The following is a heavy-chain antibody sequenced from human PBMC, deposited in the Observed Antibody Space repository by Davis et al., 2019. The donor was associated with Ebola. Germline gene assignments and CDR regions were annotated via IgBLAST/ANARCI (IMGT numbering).Heavy chain of an antibody. V-gene: IGHV3-30*18. CDR3: AKDGYNYGFVDY. CDR1: GFTFSSYG. CDR2: ISYDGSNK. D-gene: IGHD5-18*01. Sequence: GESLKISCAASGFTFSSYGMHWVRPAPGKGLEWVAVISYDGSNKYYADSVKGRFTISRDNSKNTLYLQMNSLRAEDTAVYYCAKDGYNYGFVDYWGQGTLVTVSS. J-gene: IGHJ4*02.